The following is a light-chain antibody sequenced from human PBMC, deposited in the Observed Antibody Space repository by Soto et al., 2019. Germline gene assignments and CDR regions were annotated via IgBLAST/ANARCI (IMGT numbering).Light chain of an antibody. V-gene: IGKV1-16*02. J-gene: IGKJ4*01. CDR1: QDIGNN. CDR2: DAY. CDR3: QQYKTFPFT. Sequence: DIQMTQSPSPLSASVGDRVTITCRASQDIGNNLAWFQQIPGKAPRSLIYDAYTLQSGVPSKFRGAGSGTDFSLTISSLQPEDLATYYCQQYKTFPFTFGGGTKVEIK.